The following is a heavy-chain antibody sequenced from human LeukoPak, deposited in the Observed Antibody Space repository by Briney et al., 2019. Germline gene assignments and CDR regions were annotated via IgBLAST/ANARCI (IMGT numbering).Heavy chain of an antibody. D-gene: IGHD5-12*01. CDR1: GGTFSSYA. J-gene: IGHJ6*03. V-gene: IGHV1-69*05. CDR2: IIPIFGTA. CDR3: ARDPLDIVATRSYYYYYMDV. Sequence: GASVKVSCKASGGTFSSYAISWVRQAPGQGLEWMGRIIPIFGTANYAQKFQGRVTITTDESTSTAYMELSSLRSEDTAVYYCARDPLDIVATRSYYYYYMDVWGKGTTVTVSS.